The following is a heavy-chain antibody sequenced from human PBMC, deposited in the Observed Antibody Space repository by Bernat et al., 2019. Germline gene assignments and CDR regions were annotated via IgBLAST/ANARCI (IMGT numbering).Heavy chain of an antibody. D-gene: IGHD6-6*01. CDR2: IRAANGQT. V-gene: IGHV1-3*01. Sequence: QVRLVQSGTEVKKPGASVKVSCKASGDNFLNYKIHWVRQAPGQRLEWLGWIRAANGQTIYSARFQDRVTITRDTTASAAYLEVRSLTSEDTAVYYCAREEYLWGRGTTVTVSS. CDR3: AREEYL. J-gene: IGHJ3*01. CDR1: GDNFLNYK.